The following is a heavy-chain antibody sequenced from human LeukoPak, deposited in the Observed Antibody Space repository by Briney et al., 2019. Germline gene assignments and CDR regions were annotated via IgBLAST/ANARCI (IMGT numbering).Heavy chain of an antibody. J-gene: IGHJ5*02. Sequence: GGSLRLSCSASGFTLSSYSMHWARRAPGNGLESVSATTDNGVNTFYGDSVKGRYTISRDNSKSTLYLLMSSLRPEDTAVYYCVFSHRTTTSHPWGQGTLVTVSS. CDR1: GFTLSSYS. D-gene: IGHD1-1*01. CDR3: VFSHRTTTSHP. CDR2: TTDNGVNT. V-gene: IGHV3-64D*08.